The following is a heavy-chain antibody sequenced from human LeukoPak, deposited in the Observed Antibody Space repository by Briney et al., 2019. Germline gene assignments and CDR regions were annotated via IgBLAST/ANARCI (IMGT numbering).Heavy chain of an antibody. CDR3: ARAHGAYGSGSYGGFDP. V-gene: IGHV4-59*01. CDR1: GGSISSYY. Sequence: SETLSLTCSVSGGSISSYYWSWIRQPPGKGLEWIGYIYYSGSTNSNPSLKSRVTISVDTSKNQFSLSLTSVTAADTAVYYCARAHGAYGSGSYGGFDPWGQGTQVTVSS. D-gene: IGHD3-10*01. CDR2: IYYSGST. J-gene: IGHJ5*02.